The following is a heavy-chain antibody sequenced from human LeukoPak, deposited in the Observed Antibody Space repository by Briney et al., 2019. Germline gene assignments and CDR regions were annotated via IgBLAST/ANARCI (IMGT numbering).Heavy chain of an antibody. V-gene: IGHV4-34*01. D-gene: IGHD2-15*01. Sequence: SETLSLTCAVYGGTFSGYYWSWIRQPPGKGLEWIGEINHSGSTNYNPSLKSRVTISVDTSKNQFSLKLSSVTAADTAVYYCARVTRAFDIWGQGTMVTVSS. J-gene: IGHJ3*02. CDR1: GGTFSGYY. CDR3: ARVTRAFDI. CDR2: INHSGST.